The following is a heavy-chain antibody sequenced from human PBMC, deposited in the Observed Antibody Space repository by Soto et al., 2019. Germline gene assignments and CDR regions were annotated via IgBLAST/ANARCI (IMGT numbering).Heavy chain of an antibody. CDR1: GFTLSNTG. Sequence: QVQLVESGGGVVQPGRSLRLSCVASGFTLSNTGMHWVRQAPGKGLEWVAMISHDGSNTYYGDSVKGRFTISRDNSWNTLYLQMDSLRPEDTSVYYFAKDWGSSGWFNWFAPWGQGTLVTVSS. J-gene: IGHJ5*02. V-gene: IGHV3-30*18. CDR2: ISHDGSNT. CDR3: AKDWGSSGWFNWFAP. D-gene: IGHD6-19*01.